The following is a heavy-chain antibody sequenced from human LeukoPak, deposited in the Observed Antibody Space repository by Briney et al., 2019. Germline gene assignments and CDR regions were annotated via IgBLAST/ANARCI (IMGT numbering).Heavy chain of an antibody. CDR3: ARDRWCSSTSCYYWFDP. CDR1: GYTFTGYY. Sequence: ASVKVSGKASGYTFTGYYMHWVRQAPGQGLEWMGWIKPNSGGTNYAQKFQGRVTMTRDTSISTAYMELSRLRSDDTAVYYCARDRWCSSTSCYYWFDPWGQGTLVTVSS. CDR2: IKPNSGGT. V-gene: IGHV1-2*02. D-gene: IGHD2-2*01. J-gene: IGHJ5*02.